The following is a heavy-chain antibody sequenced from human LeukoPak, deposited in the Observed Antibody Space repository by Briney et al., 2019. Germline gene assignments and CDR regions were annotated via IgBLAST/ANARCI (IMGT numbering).Heavy chain of an antibody. J-gene: IGHJ5*02. D-gene: IGHD2-2*01. CDR3: AREGVLVPAVNWFDP. Sequence: GGSLRLSCAASGFTFNSYSMNWVRQAPGKGLEWVSSISSSSSYIYYADSVKGRFTISRDNAKNSLYLQMNSLRAEDTAVYYCAREGVLVPAVNWFDPWGQGTLVSVSS. V-gene: IGHV3-21*01. CDR1: GFTFNSYS. CDR2: ISSSSSYI.